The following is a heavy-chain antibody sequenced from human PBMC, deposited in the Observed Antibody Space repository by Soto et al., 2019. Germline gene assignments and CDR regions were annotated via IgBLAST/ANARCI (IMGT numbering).Heavy chain of an antibody. V-gene: IGHV2-70*01. CDR3: ARITYSGSFAYYYGMDV. J-gene: IGHJ6*02. D-gene: IGHD1-26*01. CDR2: IDWDDDK. Sequence: SGPTLVNPTQTLTLTCTFSGFSLSTSGMRVSWLRQPPGTALEWLALIDWDDDKYYSTSLKTRLTISKDTSKNQVVLTMTNMDPVDTATYYCARITYSGSFAYYYGMDVWGQGTTVTVSS. CDR1: GFSLSTSGMR.